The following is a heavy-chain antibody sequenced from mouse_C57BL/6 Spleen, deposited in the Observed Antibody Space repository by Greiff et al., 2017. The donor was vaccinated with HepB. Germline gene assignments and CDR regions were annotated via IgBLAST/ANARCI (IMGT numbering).Heavy chain of an antibody. Sequence: EVKLVEPGGGLVKPGGSLKLPCAASGFTFSSYAMSWVRQTPEKRLEWVATISDGGSSTYYPDNVKGRFTTSRDNAKNNLYLQMSHLKSEDTAMYYCARYDYSYFDYWGQGTTLTVSS. CDR3: ARYDYSYFDY. V-gene: IGHV5-4*03. CDR1: GFTFSSYA. D-gene: IGHD2-4*01. CDR2: ISDGGSST. J-gene: IGHJ2*01.